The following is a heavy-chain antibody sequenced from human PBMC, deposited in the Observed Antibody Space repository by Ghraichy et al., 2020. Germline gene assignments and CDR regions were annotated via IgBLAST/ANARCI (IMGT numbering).Heavy chain of an antibody. J-gene: IGHJ3*02. CDR3: ARIGRSGSYSPDAFDI. Sequence: LSLTCAASGFTFSSYWMSWVRQAPGKGLEWVANIKQDGSEKYYVDSVKGRFTISRDNAKNSLYLQMNSLRAEDTAVYYCARIGRSGSYSPDAFDIWGQGTMVTVSS. V-gene: IGHV3-7*01. CDR2: IKQDGSEK. CDR1: GFTFSSYW. D-gene: IGHD1-26*01.